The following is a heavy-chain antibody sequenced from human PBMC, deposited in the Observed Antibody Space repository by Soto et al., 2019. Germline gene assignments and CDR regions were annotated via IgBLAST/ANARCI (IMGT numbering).Heavy chain of an antibody. CDR3: ARDSSSWEQFDY. J-gene: IGHJ4*02. Sequence: SETRSLTCTVSGDSINSYSWTWIRQPPGKGLEWIGYIYYSGSTYYNPSLKSRVTISVDTSKNQFSLKLSSVTAADTAVYYCARDSSSWEQFDYWGQGTLVTVSS. CDR2: IYYSGST. V-gene: IGHV4-59*04. D-gene: IGHD6-13*01. CDR1: GDSINSYS.